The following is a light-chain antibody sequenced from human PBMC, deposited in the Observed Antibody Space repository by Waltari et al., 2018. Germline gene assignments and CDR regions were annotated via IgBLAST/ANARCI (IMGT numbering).Light chain of an antibody. CDR3: QQSYSTPRLT. Sequence: DIQMTQSPSSLSASVGDRVTITCRASQSISNYLNWYQQKPEKAPKLLIYAASSLQSGVSSRFSGSGSGTDFPLTISSLQPEDFATYYCQQSYSTPRLTFGGGTKVEIK. CDR1: QSISNY. J-gene: IGKJ4*01. V-gene: IGKV1-39*01. CDR2: AAS.